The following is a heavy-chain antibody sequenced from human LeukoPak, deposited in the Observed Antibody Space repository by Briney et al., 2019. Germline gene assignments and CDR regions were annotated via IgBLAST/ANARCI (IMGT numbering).Heavy chain of an antibody. CDR3: AREIRRSTAFDI. CDR1: GFTFSSYS. CDR2: ISSSSSYI. J-gene: IGHJ3*02. D-gene: IGHD2-2*01. V-gene: IGHV3-21*01. Sequence: PGGSLRLSCAASGFTFSSYSMNWVRQAPGKGLEWVSSISSSSSYIYYADSVKGRFTISRDNAKDSLYLQMNSLRAEDTAVYYCAREIRRSTAFDIWDQGTMVTVSS.